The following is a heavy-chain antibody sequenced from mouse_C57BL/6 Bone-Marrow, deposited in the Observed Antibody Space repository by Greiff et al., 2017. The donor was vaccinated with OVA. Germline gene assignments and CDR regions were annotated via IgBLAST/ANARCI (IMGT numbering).Heavy chain of an antibody. D-gene: IGHD1-1*01. CDR2: ISSGSSTI. Sequence: DVMLVESGGGLVKPGGSLKLSCAASGFTFSDYGMHWVRQAPEKGLEWVAYISSGSSTIYYADTVKGRFTISRDNAKNTLFLQMTSLRSEDTAMYYCARDNYGSSAFDVWGTGTTVTVSS. V-gene: IGHV5-17*01. J-gene: IGHJ1*03. CDR3: ARDNYGSSAFDV. CDR1: GFTFSDYG.